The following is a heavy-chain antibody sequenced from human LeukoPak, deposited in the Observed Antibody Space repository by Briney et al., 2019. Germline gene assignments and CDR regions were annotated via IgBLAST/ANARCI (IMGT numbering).Heavy chain of an antibody. CDR3: ARSGSTYDYGMDV. Sequence: GGSLRLSCAASGFTFSSYGMHWVRQGPGKGLEWVTFIWYDRTNKNYADSVKGRFTISRDNSKNTLYLQMNSLRAEDTAVYYCARSGSTYDYGMDVWGQGTTVTVSS. CDR1: GFTFSSYG. D-gene: IGHD3-10*01. CDR2: IWYDRTNK. J-gene: IGHJ6*02. V-gene: IGHV3-33*01.